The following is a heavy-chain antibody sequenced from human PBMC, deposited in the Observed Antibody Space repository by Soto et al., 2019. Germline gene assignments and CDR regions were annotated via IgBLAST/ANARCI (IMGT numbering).Heavy chain of an antibody. CDR3: ARLQENSSSWLDAFDI. D-gene: IGHD6-13*01. CDR2: IYSGGST. CDR1: LLTVSSKY. J-gene: IGHJ3*02. V-gene: IGHV3-53*01. Sequence: PVGSLILSCAASLLTVSSKYMRWVRTAPGKGLEWVSVIYSGGSTYYADSVKGRFTISRDNSKNTLYLQMNSLRAEDTAVYYCARLQENSSSWLDAFDIWGQGTMVNV.